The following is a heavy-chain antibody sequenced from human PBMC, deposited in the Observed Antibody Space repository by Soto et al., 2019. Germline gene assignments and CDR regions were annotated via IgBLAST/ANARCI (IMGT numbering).Heavy chain of an antibody. Sequence: SDTLSLTCTPLGCSISSSSYYRRWIRQPPGKGLEWIGSIYYSGSTYYNPSLKSRVTISVDTSKNQFSLKLSSVTAADTAVYYCASSLVIARAFDYWGQGTLVTVS. CDR1: GCSISSSSYY. J-gene: IGHJ4*02. V-gene: IGHV4-39*01. CDR3: ASSLVIARAFDY. CDR2: IYYSGST.